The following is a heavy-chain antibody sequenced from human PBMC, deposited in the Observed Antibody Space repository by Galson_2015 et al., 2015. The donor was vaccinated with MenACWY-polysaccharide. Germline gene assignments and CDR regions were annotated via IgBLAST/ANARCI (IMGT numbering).Heavy chain of an antibody. CDR1: GFSFSQYG. CDR3: ARGPRYTDYSGGQSYFDH. D-gene: IGHD2-15*01. Sequence: SLRLSCAASGFSFSQYGMHWIRQAPGKGLEWVALIWWDGTNKYYSDSVEGRFTISRDNSRNTLYLQMNSLRAEDTAVYYCARGPRYTDYSGGQSYFDHWGQGTLVAVSS. J-gene: IGHJ4*02. V-gene: IGHV3-33*01. CDR2: IWWDGTNK.